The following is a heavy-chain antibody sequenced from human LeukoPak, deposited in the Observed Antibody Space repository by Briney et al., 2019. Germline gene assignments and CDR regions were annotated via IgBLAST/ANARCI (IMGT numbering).Heavy chain of an antibody. V-gene: IGHV1-18*04. CDR3: ATTLGATWGAFDI. J-gene: IGHJ3*02. D-gene: IGHD1-26*01. CDR2: ISADNGNT. CDR1: GYTLSNHA. Sequence: ASVKVSCKGSGYTLSNHAFSWVRQAPGQGLEWMGWISADNGNTNYAQKLQGRVTMTTDTSTSTAYMELRSLRSDDTAVYYCATTLGATWGAFDIWGQGTMVTVSS.